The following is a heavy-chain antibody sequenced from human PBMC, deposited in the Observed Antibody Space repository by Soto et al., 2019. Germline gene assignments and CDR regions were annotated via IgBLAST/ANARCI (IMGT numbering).Heavy chain of an antibody. CDR1: GFVFSDYG. V-gene: IGHV3-30*18. D-gene: IGHD1-26*01. Sequence: LVESGGGVVQPGRSLRLSCAASGFVFSDYGMHWVRQAPGKGLEWVALITNDGNNEDYRESVKGRFSISRGRSTNTVERVMNSLRPEDTGVYYCAKEGPGGGRHFYYGMDVWGQGTTVTVSS. CDR3: AKEGPGGGRHFYYGMDV. J-gene: IGHJ6*02. CDR2: ITNDGNNE.